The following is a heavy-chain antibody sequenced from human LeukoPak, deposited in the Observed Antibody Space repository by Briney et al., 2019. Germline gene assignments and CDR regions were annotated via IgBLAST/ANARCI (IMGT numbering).Heavy chain of an antibody. CDR2: IKSDGSRT. D-gene: IGHD1-26*01. V-gene: IGHV3-74*01. J-gene: IGHJ4*02. Sequence: GGSLRLSCAASGFTFSNYWMHWVRQAPGKGLVWVSRIKSDGSRTDYADSVKGRFTISRDNAKNTLYLQMNSLRAEDTAVYYCASPPPGSYYWDYWGQGTPVTVSS. CDR3: ASPPPGSYYWDY. CDR1: GFTFSNYW.